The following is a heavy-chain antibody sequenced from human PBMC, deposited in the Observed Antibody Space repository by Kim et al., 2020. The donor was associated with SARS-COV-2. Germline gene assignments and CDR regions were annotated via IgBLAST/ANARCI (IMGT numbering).Heavy chain of an antibody. V-gene: IGHV3-11*05. Sequence: NGRFSISRDNTKNSLYLQMNSLRTEDTAVYYCARDATYYYDSSGQNWFDPWGQGTLVTVSS. D-gene: IGHD3-22*01. J-gene: IGHJ5*02. CDR3: ARDATYYYDSSGQNWFDP.